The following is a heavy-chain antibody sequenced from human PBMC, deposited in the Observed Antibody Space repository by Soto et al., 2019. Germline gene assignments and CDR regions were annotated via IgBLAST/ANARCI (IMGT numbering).Heavy chain of an antibody. V-gene: IGHV4-61*01. CDR1: GGSVSSGSYY. Sequence: SETLSLTCTVSGGSVSSGSYYWTWIRQPPGKGLEWIGCLYNSGSTNYNPALKSRATISVDTSKNQFSLRLSSVTAADTAVYYCARENGYSYGYFDYWGQGTLVTVSS. D-gene: IGHD5-18*01. CDR2: LYNSGST. CDR3: ARENGYSYGYFDY. J-gene: IGHJ4*02.